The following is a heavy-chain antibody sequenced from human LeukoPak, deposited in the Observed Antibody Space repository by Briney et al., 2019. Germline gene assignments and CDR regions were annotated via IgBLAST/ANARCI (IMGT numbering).Heavy chain of an antibody. CDR3: AGQPYVWGSYRQFDY. CDR2: INHSGST. V-gene: IGHV4-34*01. D-gene: IGHD3-16*02. Sequence: SETLSLTCAVYGGSFSGYYWSWIRQPPGKGLEWIGEINHSGSTNYNPSLKSRVTISVDTSKNQFSLKLSSVTTADTAVYYCAGQPYVWGSYRQFDYWGQGTLVTVSS. CDR1: GGSFSGYY. J-gene: IGHJ4*02.